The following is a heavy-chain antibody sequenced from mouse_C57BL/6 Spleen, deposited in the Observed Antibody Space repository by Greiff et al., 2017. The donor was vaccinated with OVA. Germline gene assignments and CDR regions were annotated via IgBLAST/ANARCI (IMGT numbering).Heavy chain of an antibody. CDR3: ATPVVGDYFDY. V-gene: IGHV1-64*01. D-gene: IGHD1-1*01. CDR2: IHPNSGST. Sequence: VKLVESGAELVKPGASVKLSCKASGYTFTSYWMHWVKQRPGQGLEWIGMIHPNSGSTNYNEKFKSKATLTVDKSSSTAYMQLSSLTSEDSAVYYCATPVVGDYFDYWGQGTTLTVSS. J-gene: IGHJ2*01. CDR1: GYTFTSYW.